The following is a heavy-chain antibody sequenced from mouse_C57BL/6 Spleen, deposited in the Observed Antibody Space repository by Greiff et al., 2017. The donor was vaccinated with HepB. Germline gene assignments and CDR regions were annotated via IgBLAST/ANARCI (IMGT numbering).Heavy chain of an antibody. CDR1: GYTFTSYW. CDR2: IYPSDSET. V-gene: IGHV1-61*01. D-gene: IGHD1-1*01. CDR3: AREDYYGSSVWYFDV. J-gene: IGHJ1*03. Sequence: VQLQQSGAELVRPGSSVKLSCKASGYTFTSYWMDWVKQRPGQGLEWIGNIYPSDSETHYNQKLKDKATLTVDKSSSTAYMQLSSLTSEDSAVYYCAREDYYGSSVWYFDVWGTGTTVTVSS.